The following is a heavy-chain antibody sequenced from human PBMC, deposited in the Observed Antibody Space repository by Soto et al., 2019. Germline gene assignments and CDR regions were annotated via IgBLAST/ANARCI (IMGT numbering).Heavy chain of an antibody. J-gene: IGHJ6*02. CDR3: ARSKLKYCSGGSCSPARSYYGMDV. D-gene: IGHD2-15*01. V-gene: IGHV4-30-4*01. CDR1: GGSISSGDYY. CDR2: IYYSGST. Sequence: SETLSLTCTVSGGSISSGDYYWSWIRQPPGKGLERIGYIYYSGSTYYNPSLKSRVTISVDTSKNQFSLKLSSVTAADTAVYYCARSKLKYCSGGSCSPARSYYGMDVWDQGTTVTVSS.